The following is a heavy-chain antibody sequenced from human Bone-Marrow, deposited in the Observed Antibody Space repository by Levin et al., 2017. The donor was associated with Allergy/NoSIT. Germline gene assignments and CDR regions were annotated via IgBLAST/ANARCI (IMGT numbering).Heavy chain of an antibody. V-gene: IGHV1-2*02. D-gene: IGHD3-22*01. CDR2: VNPKTGGT. Sequence: GASVKVSCEASGYIFTDYYIHWVRQAPGQGLEWMGWVNPKTGGTHYIQKFEGRVTMTRAASLSTAYMELSRLTSDDTAVYFCAILTHYYDSSGPHSFDVWGQGTMVTVTS. CDR1: GYIFTDYY. J-gene: IGHJ3*01. CDR3: AILTHYYDSSGPHSFDV.